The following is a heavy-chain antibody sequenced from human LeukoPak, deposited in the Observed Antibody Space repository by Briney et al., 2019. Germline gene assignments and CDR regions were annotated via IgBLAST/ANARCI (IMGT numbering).Heavy chain of an antibody. CDR2: INSDGSTT. CDR3: ARQLGYCSDGSCYFDY. Sequence: GGSLRLPCAASGFTFSSYWMHWVRQAPGKGLVWVSRINSDGSTTTYADSVKGRFTISRDNAKNTLYLQMNSLRAEDTAVYHCARQLGYCSDGSCYFDYWGQGTLVTVSS. CDR1: GFTFSSYW. J-gene: IGHJ4*02. D-gene: IGHD2-15*01. V-gene: IGHV3-74*01.